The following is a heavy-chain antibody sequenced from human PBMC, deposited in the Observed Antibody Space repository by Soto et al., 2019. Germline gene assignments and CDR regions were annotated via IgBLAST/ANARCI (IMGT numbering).Heavy chain of an antibody. CDR1: GFIFRSYA. D-gene: IGHD2-15*01. J-gene: IGHJ4*02. CDR2: IDTTGDT. Sequence: EVPLVESGGGLVQPGGSLRLSCAASGFIFRSYAMHWVRQDSGKGLEWVSVIDTTGDTYYPGSVKGRFTISRANAKNSLYLQMNSLRAGDTAVYYCARGGCSGGSCPADYWGQGTLVTVSS. V-gene: IGHV3-13*04. CDR3: ARGGCSGGSCPADY.